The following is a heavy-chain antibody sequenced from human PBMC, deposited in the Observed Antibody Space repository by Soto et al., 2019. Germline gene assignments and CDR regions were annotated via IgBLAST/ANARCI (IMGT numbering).Heavy chain of an antibody. CDR3: ARDLLYSTRATVRFDI. CDR2: INTYNGNT. D-gene: IGHD6-13*01. V-gene: IGHV1-18*01. J-gene: IGHJ3*02. Sequence: VQLVQSGVEVKKPGASVKVSCKAPGYTFTNYGISWVRQAPGQGLEWMGWINTYNGNTNYAQKAQGRVTMTTETSTSTAYMELRSLRPDDTAVYYCARDLLYSTRATVRFDIWGQGTMLTVSS. CDR1: GYTFTNYG.